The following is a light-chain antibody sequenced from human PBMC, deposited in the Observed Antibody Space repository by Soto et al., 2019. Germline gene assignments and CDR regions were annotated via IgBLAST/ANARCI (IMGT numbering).Light chain of an antibody. CDR2: GAS. CDR1: QSVSSSY. J-gene: IGKJ5*01. CDR3: QQFGSSSFT. Sequence: IVLTQSPGTLSLSPGERATLSCRASQSVSSSYLAWYQQKPGQAPILLIYGASNRATGIPERFRGSGSGTNFTLTISGLEPEDFAVYYCQQFGSSSFTFAQGTRLEIK. V-gene: IGKV3-20*01.